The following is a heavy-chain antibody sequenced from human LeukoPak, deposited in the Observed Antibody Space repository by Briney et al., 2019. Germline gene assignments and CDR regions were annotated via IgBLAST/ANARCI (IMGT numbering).Heavy chain of an antibody. CDR3: ASMTRTWYSSSWTDAFDI. D-gene: IGHD6-13*01. V-gene: IGHV6-1*01. CDR2: TYYRSKWYN. J-gene: IGHJ3*02. Sequence: SQTLSLTCAISGDSVSSNNAAWNWIRQSPSRGLEWLGRTYYRSKWYNDYAVSVKSRITINPDTSKNQFSLQLNSVTPEDTAVYYCASMTRTWYSSSWTDAFDIWGQGTMVTVSS. CDR1: GDSVSSNNAA.